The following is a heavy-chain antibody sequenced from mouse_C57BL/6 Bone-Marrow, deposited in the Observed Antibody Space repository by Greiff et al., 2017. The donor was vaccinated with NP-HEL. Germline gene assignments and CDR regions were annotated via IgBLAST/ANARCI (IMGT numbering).Heavy chain of an antibody. CDR3: AREITTDLWYFDV. J-gene: IGHJ1*03. D-gene: IGHD1-1*01. CDR2: INPNNGGT. V-gene: IGHV1-26*01. CDR1: GYTFTDYY. Sequence: EVQLQQSGPELVKPGASVKISCKASGYTFTDYYMNWVKQSHGKSLEWIGDINPNNGGTSYNQKFKGKATLTVDKSSSTAYMELRSLTSEDSAVYDCAREITTDLWYFDVWGTGTTVTVSS.